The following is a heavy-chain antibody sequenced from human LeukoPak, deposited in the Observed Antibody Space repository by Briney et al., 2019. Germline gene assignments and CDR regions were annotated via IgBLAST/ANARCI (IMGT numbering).Heavy chain of an antibody. CDR2: VYYSGST. J-gene: IGHJ4*02. V-gene: IGHV4-59*01. Sequence: SETLSLTCTVSGGSISSYYWSWIRQPPGRGLEWIGYVYYSGSTNYNPSFKSRITISVDTSRNQFSLQLSSVTAADTAVYYCARVGYYGSGSYFDYWGQGTLVTVSS. D-gene: IGHD3-10*01. CDR3: ARVGYYGSGSYFDY. CDR1: GGSISSYY.